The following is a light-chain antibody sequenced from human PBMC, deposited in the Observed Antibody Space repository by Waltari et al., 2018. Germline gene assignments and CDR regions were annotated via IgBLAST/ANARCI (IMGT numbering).Light chain of an antibody. J-gene: IGKJ5*01. V-gene: IGKV3-11*01. CDR3: QQRRDWPIT. CDR2: DVF. CDR1: HSVVTS. Sequence: EIVLTQSPATLSLSPGDRATLSCRASHSVVTSLAWYQQKLGQAPRLLIYDVFYRATGIPARFSGRGSGTDFTLTISSLEPEDFALYFCQQRRDWPITFGQGTRLEIK.